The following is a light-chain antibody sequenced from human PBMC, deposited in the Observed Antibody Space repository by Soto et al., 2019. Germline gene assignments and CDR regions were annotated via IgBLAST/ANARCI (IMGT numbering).Light chain of an antibody. CDR3: QHVYSYPLT. V-gene: IGKV1-9*01. CDR1: QGINHY. Sequence: DIQLTQSPSFLSASVGDRVTITCRASQGINHYVAWYQQKPGKAHKCLIYGASALQSGVPSRFSGSGSWAEFTLSISSLQPEGFATYYCQHVYSYPLTVGGGTRVEI. J-gene: IGKJ4*01. CDR2: GAS.